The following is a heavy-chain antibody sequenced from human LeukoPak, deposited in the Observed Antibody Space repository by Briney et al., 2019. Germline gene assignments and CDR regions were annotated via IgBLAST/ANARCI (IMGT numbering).Heavy chain of an antibody. CDR1: GGSISSYY. J-gene: IGHJ3*02. Sequence: SQTLSLTCTVSGGSISSYYWSWVRQPPGKGLEWIGYIYYSGNTNYNPSLKSRVTISVDKSKNQFSLKLSSVTAADTAVYYCASPGPSPSDAFDIWGQGTMVTVSS. CDR3: ASPGPSPSDAFDI. V-gene: IGHV4-59*01. D-gene: IGHD3-10*01. CDR2: IYYSGNT.